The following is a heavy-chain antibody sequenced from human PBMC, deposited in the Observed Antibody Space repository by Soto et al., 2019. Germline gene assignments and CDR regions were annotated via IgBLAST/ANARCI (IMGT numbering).Heavy chain of an antibody. CDR3: ARDSLGYSYGPYYFDY. Sequence: QVQLVQSGAEVKKPGASVKVSCKASGYTFTSYAMHWVRQAPGQRLEWMGWINAGNGNTKYSQKFQGRVTITRDTSASTAYKELSSLRSEDTAVYYCARDSLGYSYGPYYFDYWGQGTLVTVSS. V-gene: IGHV1-3*01. CDR2: INAGNGNT. CDR1: GYTFTSYA. J-gene: IGHJ4*02. D-gene: IGHD5-18*01.